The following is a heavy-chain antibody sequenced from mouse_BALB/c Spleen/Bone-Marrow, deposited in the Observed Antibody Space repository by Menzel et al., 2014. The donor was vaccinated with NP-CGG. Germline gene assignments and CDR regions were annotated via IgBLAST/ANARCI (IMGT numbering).Heavy chain of an antibody. J-gene: IGHJ2*01. V-gene: IGHV1-4*01. CDR2: INPSSGYT. CDR1: GYTFTSYT. D-gene: IGHD1-1*01. CDR3: ARGGNFDY. Sequence: VKLQESGAELARPGASVKMSCKASGYTFTSYTMHWVKQRPGQGLEWIGYINPSSGYTNYNQKFKDKATLTADKSSSTAYMQLSSPTSEDSAVYYCARGGNFDYWGQGTTLTVSS.